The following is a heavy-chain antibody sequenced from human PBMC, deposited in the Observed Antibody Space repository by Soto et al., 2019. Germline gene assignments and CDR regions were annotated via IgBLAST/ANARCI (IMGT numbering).Heavy chain of an antibody. CDR1: GFTFSDYY. D-gene: IGHD5-12*01. Sequence: PGGSLRLSCTASGFTFSDYYMSWIRQAPGKGPEWLSYISTYSSYTNYADSVKGRFTISRDNANNSLFLQLDSLRVEDTAVYYCARDRAGGYPFYYGCRGRGARVSASS. CDR2: ISTYSSYT. J-gene: IGHJ2*01. V-gene: IGHV3-11*06. CDR3: ARDRAGGYPFYYGC.